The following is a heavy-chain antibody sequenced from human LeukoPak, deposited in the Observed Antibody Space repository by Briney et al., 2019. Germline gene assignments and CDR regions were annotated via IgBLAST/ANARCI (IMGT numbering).Heavy chain of an antibody. V-gene: IGHV3-74*01. CDR3: AITYYYDSSGYPVN. CDR1: GFTFSSYW. J-gene: IGHJ4*02. D-gene: IGHD3-22*01. Sequence: PGGSLRLSRAASGFTFSSYWMHWVRQAPGKGLVWVSRINSDGSSTSYADSVRGRFTISRDNAKNTLYLQMNSLRAEDTAVYYCAITYYYDSSGYPVNWGQGTLVTVSS. CDR2: INSDGSST.